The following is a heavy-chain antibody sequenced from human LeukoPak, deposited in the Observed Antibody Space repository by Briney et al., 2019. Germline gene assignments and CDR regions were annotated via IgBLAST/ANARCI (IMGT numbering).Heavy chain of an antibody. Sequence: PGGSLRLSCAGAGFTFGDYAMHWVRQAPGKGLEYVTAISSNGGSTYFANSAKGRFTISRDHSKNTLYLQMGSLRAEDMAVYYCARGMRGFGELPYYYYYMDVWGKGTTVTVSS. V-gene: IGHV3-64*01. CDR1: GFTFGDYA. J-gene: IGHJ6*03. D-gene: IGHD3-10*01. CDR3: ARGMRGFGELPYYYYYMDV. CDR2: ISSNGGST.